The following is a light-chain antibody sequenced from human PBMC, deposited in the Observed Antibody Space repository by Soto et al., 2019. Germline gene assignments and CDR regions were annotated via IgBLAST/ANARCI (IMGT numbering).Light chain of an antibody. CDR1: QDISNY. J-gene: IGKJ5*01. CDR3: QQYDNPSIT. V-gene: IGKV1-33*01. CDR2: DAS. Sequence: DIQMTQSPSSLSASVGDRVTITCQASQDISNYLNWYQQKPGKAPKLLIYDASNLETGVPSRFSGRGAGTDFTFTISTLQHEDISTYYCQQYDNPSITFGQGTRLEIK.